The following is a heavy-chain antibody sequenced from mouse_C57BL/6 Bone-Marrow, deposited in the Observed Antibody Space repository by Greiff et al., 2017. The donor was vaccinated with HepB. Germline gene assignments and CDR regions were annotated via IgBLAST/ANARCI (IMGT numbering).Heavy chain of an antibody. Sequence: DVKLVESEGGLVQPGSSMKLSCTASGFTFSDYYMAWVRQVPEKGLEWVANINYDGSSTYYLDSLKSRFIISRDNAKNILYLQMSSLKSEDTATYYCARDPYYYGSSSYWYFDVWGTGTTVTVSS. V-gene: IGHV5-16*01. J-gene: IGHJ1*03. CDR1: GFTFSDYY. CDR2: INYDGSST. D-gene: IGHD1-1*01. CDR3: ARDPYYYGSSSYWYFDV.